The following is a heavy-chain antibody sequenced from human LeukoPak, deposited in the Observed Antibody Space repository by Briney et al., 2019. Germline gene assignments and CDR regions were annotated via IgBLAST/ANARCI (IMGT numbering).Heavy chain of an antibody. J-gene: IGHJ4*02. CDR3: AREDYYDSSGYRFDY. CDR1: GFTFSSYA. V-gene: IGHV3-30*01. D-gene: IGHD3-22*01. Sequence: GSSLRLSCAASGFTFSSYAMHWVRQAPGKGLEWVAVISYDGSNKYYAASVKGRFTISRDNSKNQLYLQINSLRAEDTAVYYCAREDYYDSSGYRFDYWGQGTLVTVSS. CDR2: ISYDGSNK.